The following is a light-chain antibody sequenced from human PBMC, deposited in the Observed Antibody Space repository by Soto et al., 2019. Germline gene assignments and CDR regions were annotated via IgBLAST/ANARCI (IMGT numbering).Light chain of an antibody. CDR1: SSDVGGYNY. V-gene: IGLV2-14*03. CDR2: DVS. CDR3: SSYTSSSTV. Sequence: QSVLTQPASVSGSPGQSITISCTGTSSDVGGYNYVSWYQHHPGKAPKLMIYDVSNRPSGVSNRFSGSKSGNTASLTISGLQAEDEADYYCSSYTSSSTVFGTGTKVPVL. J-gene: IGLJ1*01.